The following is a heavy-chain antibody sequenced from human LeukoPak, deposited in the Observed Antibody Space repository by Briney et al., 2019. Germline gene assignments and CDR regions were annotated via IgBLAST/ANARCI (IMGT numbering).Heavy chain of an antibody. CDR2: IKQDGGEI. CDR3: ARDKGDYDTSGSLFVF. V-gene: IGHV3-7*03. CDR1: GFTFSRYW. J-gene: IGHJ4*02. Sequence: GVSLRLSCAASGFTFSRYWMSWVRQVPRKGLEWVANIKQDGGEIYYVDSVKGRFTISRDNAKSSLYLQMNSLRAGDTAMYYCARDKGDYDTSGSLFVFGGQGTPVTVSS. D-gene: IGHD3-22*01.